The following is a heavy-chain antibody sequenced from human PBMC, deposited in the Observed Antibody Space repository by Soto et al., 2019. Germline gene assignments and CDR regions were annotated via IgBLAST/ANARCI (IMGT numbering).Heavy chain of an antibody. CDR1: GTTFNSYA. V-gene: IGHV1-69*13. CDR2: FIPIFGTT. J-gene: IGHJ4*02. D-gene: IGHD3-22*01. Sequence: SVKVSCKASGTTFNSYAITWVRQAPGQGLEWMGGFIPIFGTTNYAQKFQGRVTITADESTHTAYMELSSLRSEDTAVYYCARVDDSSGYLDFFFDSWGQGTLVTVSS. CDR3: ARVDDSSGYLDFFFDS.